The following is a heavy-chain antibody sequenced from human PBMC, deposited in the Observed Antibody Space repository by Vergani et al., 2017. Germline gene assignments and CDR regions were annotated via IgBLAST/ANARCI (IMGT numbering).Heavy chain of an antibody. Sequence: EVQLVESGGGLVKPGGSLRLSCAASGFTFSSYSMNWVRQAPGKGLEWVSLISWDGGSTYYADSVKGRFTISRDNSKNSLYLQMNSLRTEDTALYYCAKGDYYDSSGYPFDYWGQGTLVTVSS. J-gene: IGHJ4*02. CDR3: AKGDYYDSSGYPFDY. V-gene: IGHV3-43*01. CDR2: ISWDGGST. CDR1: GFTFSSYS. D-gene: IGHD3-22*01.